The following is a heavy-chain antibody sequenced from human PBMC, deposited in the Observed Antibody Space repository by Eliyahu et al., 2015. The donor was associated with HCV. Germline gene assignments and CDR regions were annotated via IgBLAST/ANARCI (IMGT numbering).Heavy chain of an antibody. Sequence: QVQLVQSGAEVKKPGASVKVSCKASGYTFTGYYMHWVRQAPGQGLEWMGWINPNSGGTNYAQKFQGRVTMTRDTSISTAYMELSRLRSDDTAVYYCARGSSSSSYYYYYYGMDVWGQGTTVTVS. CDR1: GYTFTGYY. D-gene: IGHD6-6*01. V-gene: IGHV1-2*02. CDR3: ARGSSSSSYYYYYYGMDV. CDR2: INPNSGGT. J-gene: IGHJ6*02.